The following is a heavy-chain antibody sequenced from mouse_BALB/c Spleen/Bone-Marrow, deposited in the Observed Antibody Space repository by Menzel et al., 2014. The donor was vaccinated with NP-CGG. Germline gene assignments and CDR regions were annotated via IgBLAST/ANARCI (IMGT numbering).Heavy chain of an antibody. J-gene: IGHJ4*01. CDR1: GFTFSSFG. CDR2: ISSGSSSI. D-gene: IGHD3-1*01. CDR3: ARGNVQGYPMDY. Sequence: EVQVVESGGGLVQPGGSRKLSCAASGFTFSSFGMHWVRRAPEKGLEWVAYISSGSSSIYYADTVKGRFTISRDNSKNILFLQMTSLRSEDTAMYYCARGNVQGYPMDYWGQGISVTVSS. V-gene: IGHV5-17*02.